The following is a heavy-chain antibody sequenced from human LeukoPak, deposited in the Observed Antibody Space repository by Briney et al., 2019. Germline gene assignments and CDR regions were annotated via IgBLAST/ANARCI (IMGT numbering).Heavy chain of an antibody. D-gene: IGHD4-17*01. CDR1: GFTVSTNY. Sequence: GGSLRLSCAASGFTVSTNYMSWVRQSPGMGLEWVSIIHSGGTTYYADSVKGRFTISRDNSKNTLYLQMNSLRAEDTAVYYCARDNYGDYVGAFDIWGQGSMVTVSS. J-gene: IGHJ3*02. CDR3: ARDNYGDYVGAFDI. V-gene: IGHV3-66*01. CDR2: IHSGGTT.